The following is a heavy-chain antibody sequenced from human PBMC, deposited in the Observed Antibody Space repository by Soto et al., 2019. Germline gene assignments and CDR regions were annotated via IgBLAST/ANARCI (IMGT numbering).Heavy chain of an antibody. CDR1: GGSISSYY. CDR3: ARIDGGPSWYYGMDV. D-gene: IGHD3-10*01. CDR2: IYYSGST. V-gene: IGHV4-59*01. J-gene: IGHJ6*04. Sequence: PSETLSLTCTVSGGSISSYYWSWIRQPPGKGLEWIGYIYYSGSTNYNPSLKSRVTISVDTSKNQFSLKLSSVTAADTAVYYCARIDGGPSWYYGMDVWGEGTTVTVSS.